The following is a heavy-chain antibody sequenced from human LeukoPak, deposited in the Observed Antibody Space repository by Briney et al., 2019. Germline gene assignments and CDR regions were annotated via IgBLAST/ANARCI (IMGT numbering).Heavy chain of an antibody. J-gene: IGHJ4*03. CDR3: ARIMGYFDY. CDR2: IYHSGST. Sequence: SETLSLTCTVSGGSISSGGYYWSWIRQPPGKGLEWIGYIYHSGSTYYNPSLKSRVTISVDRSKNQFSLKLSSVTAADTAVYYCARIMGYFDYWGRGTLVTVSS. D-gene: IGHD3-16*01. V-gene: IGHV4-30-2*01. CDR1: GGSISSGGYY.